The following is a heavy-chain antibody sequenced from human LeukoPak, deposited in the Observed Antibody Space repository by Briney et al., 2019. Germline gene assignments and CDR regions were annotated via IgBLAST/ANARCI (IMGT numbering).Heavy chain of an antibody. CDR3: ARGDDSSGYYVGY. V-gene: IGHV4-34*01. CDR2: INHSGST. Sequence: SETLSLTCAVYGGSFSGYYWSWIRQPPGKGLEWIGEINHSGSTNYNPSLKSRVTISVGTSKNQFSLKLSSVTAADTAVYYCARGDDSSGYYVGYWGQGTLVTVSS. D-gene: IGHD3-22*01. J-gene: IGHJ4*02. CDR1: GGSFSGYY.